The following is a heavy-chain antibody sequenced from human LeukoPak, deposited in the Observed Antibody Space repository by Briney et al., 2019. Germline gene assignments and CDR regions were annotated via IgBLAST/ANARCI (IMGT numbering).Heavy chain of an antibody. Sequence: NPSESLSLTCTVSGGSITSAVYFWSWIRQHPEKGLEFVGYIYFSGGTYYNPSLQSRLTISAETSKNQFFLNLNSVTAADTAVYFCARGVAGPSSFDYWGQGTLITVSS. V-gene: IGHV4-31*03. CDR3: ARGVAGPSSFDY. CDR1: GGSITSAVYF. D-gene: IGHD6-19*01. J-gene: IGHJ4*02. CDR2: IYFSGGT.